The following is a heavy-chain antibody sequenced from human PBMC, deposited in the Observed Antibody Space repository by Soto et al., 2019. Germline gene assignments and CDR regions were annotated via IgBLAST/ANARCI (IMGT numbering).Heavy chain of an antibody. J-gene: IGHJ5*02. CDR3: VSSYYDSSGYSANWFDP. Sequence: ASVKVSCKASGYTFTSYYMHWVRQAPGQGLEWLGIINPSGGSTSYAQKFQGRVTMTRDTSTSTVYMELSSLRSEDTAVYYCVSSYYDSSGYSANWFDPWGQGTLVTVS. D-gene: IGHD3-22*01. V-gene: IGHV1-46*01. CDR2: INPSGGST. CDR1: GYTFTSYY.